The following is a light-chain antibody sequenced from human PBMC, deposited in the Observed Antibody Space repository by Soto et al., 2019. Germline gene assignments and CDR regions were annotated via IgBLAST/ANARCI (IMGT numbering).Light chain of an antibody. CDR2: GSS. V-gene: IGKV3-15*01. CDR1: QSVSTN. CDR3: QQYYSYPIT. J-gene: IGKJ5*01. Sequence: DIVMTQSPATLSVSPGERAPLSCRASQSVSTNLAWYQHKPGQAPRLLIYGSSTRATGIPARLSGSGSGTEFTLTISSLQPEDFATYYCQQYYSYPITFGQGTLLGD.